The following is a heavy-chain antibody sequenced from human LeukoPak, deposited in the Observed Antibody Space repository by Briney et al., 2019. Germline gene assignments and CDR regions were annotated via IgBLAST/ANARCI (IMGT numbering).Heavy chain of an antibody. J-gene: IGHJ4*02. Sequence: GGSLRLSCAASGFTFDDYGMSWVRQAPGKGLEWVANIKQDGSEKYYVDSVKGRFTISRDNAKNSLYLQMNSLRAEDTAVYYCARGGGGLLSMIVVVNDYWGQGTLVTVSS. CDR3: ARGGGGLLSMIVVVNDY. CDR2: IKQDGSEK. V-gene: IGHV3-7*04. D-gene: IGHD3-22*01. CDR1: GFTFDDYG.